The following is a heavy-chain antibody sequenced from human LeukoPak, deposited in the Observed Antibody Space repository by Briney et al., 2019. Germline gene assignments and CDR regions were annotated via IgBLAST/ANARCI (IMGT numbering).Heavy chain of an antibody. CDR3: AKEDSGSYSGAFDI. V-gene: IGHV3-30*18. CDR2: ISYDRSNK. Sequence: GGSLRLSCAASGFTFSSYGMHWVRQAPGKGLEWVAVISYDRSNKYYADSVKGRFTISRDNSKNTLYLQMNSLRAEDTAVYYCAKEDSGSYSGAFDIWGQGTMVTVSS. D-gene: IGHD1-26*01. CDR1: GFTFSSYG. J-gene: IGHJ3*02.